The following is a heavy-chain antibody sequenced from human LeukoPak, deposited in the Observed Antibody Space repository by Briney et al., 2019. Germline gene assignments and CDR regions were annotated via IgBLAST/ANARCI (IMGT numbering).Heavy chain of an antibody. J-gene: IGHJ3*02. CDR3: ARDSGYYYDSRGAFDI. Sequence: GGSLRLSCAASGFTFSDYYMSWIRQAPGKGLEWVSYISSSGSTIYYADSVKGRFTISRDNAKNSLYLQMNGLRAEDTAVYYCARDSGYYYDSRGAFDIWGQGTMVTVSS. CDR2: ISSSGSTI. V-gene: IGHV3-11*04. CDR1: GFTFSDYY. D-gene: IGHD3-22*01.